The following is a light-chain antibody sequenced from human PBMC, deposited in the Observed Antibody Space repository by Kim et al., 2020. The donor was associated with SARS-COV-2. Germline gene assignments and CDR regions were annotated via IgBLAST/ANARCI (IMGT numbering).Light chain of an antibody. CDR3: QQAKNFPYT. J-gene: IGKJ2*01. CDR1: QDISTW. V-gene: IGKV1-12*01. CDR2: GAS. Sequence: DIQMTQSPSSVSASVGDRVTITCRASQDISTWLAWYQQKPGKAPKLLIYGASRLQSGVPSRFSGSGTGTDFTLTISSLQPEDFATYYCQQAKNFPYTFGQGTKLDI.